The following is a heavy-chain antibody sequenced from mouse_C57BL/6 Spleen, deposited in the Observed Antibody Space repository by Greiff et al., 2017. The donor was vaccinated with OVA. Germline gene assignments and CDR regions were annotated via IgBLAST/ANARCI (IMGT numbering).Heavy chain of an antibody. J-gene: IGHJ2*01. CDR2: IDPSDSYT. D-gene: IGHD4-1*01. Sequence: VQLQQPGAELMMPGASVKLSCKASGYTFTSYWMHWVKQRPGQGLEWIGEIDPSDSYTNYNQKFKGKSTLTVDKSSSTAYMQLSSLTSEDSAVYYCARSVNWVDYWGQGTTLTVSS. V-gene: IGHV1-69*01. CDR1: GYTFTSYW. CDR3: ARSVNWVDY.